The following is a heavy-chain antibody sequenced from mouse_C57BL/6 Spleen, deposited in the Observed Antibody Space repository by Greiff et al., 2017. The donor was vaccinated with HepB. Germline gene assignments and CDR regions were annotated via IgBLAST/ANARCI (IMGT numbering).Heavy chain of an antibody. CDR2: FYPGSGSI. CDR1: GYTFTEYT. D-gene: IGHD1-1*01. J-gene: IGHJ2*01. Sequence: QVQLQQSGAELVKPGASVKLSCKASGYTFTEYTIHWVKQRSGQGLEWIGWFYPGSGSIKYNEKFKDKATLTADKSSSTVYMELSRLTSEDSAVYFCARHEESPFTTVERGGYYFDYWGQGTTLTVSS. V-gene: IGHV1-62-2*01. CDR3: ARHEESPFTTVERGGYYFDY.